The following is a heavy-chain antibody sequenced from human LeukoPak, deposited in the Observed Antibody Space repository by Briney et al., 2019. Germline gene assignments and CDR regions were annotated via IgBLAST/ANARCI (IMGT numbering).Heavy chain of an antibody. J-gene: IGHJ4*02. D-gene: IGHD5-18*01. CDR3: ARQTAMGRSGDY. V-gene: IGHV5-51*01. CDR2: IDPSDSEI. Sequence: GESLKISCKASGNTFTSYWIGWVRQMPGKGLEWMGIIDPSDSEIRYTSSFQGQVTISADKSLSTAYLQWNSLKASDAAMYYCARQTAMGRSGDYWGQGTLVTVSS. CDR1: GNTFTSYW.